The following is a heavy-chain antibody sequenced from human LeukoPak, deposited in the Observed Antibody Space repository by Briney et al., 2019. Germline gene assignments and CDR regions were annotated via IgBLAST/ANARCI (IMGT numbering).Heavy chain of an antibody. V-gene: IGHV1-24*01. Sequence: ASVKVSCKVSGYTLTELSMHWVRQAPGKGLEWMGGFDPEDGETIYAQKFQGRVTMTEDTSTDTAYMELSSLRSEDTAVYYCARANFNTYDFWSGYYYYYYGMDVWGQGTTVTVSS. CDR3: ARANFNTYDFWSGYYYYYYGMDV. D-gene: IGHD3-3*01. CDR1: GYTLTELS. J-gene: IGHJ6*02. CDR2: FDPEDGET.